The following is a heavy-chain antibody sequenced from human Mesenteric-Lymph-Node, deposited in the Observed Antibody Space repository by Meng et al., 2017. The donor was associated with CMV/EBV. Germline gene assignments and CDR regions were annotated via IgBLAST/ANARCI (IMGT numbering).Heavy chain of an antibody. CDR2: ISGSSLYI. J-gene: IGHJ4*02. CDR1: GFSFSDYS. CDR3: AKVAMAAAGTGDY. V-gene: IGHV3-21*04. D-gene: IGHD6-13*01. Sequence: GESLKISCATSGFSFSDYSMNWVRQAPGKGLEWVSSISGSSLYISYADSVKGRFTISRDNSKNTLYLQMNSLRAEDTAVYYCAKVAMAAAGTGDYWGQGTLVTVSS.